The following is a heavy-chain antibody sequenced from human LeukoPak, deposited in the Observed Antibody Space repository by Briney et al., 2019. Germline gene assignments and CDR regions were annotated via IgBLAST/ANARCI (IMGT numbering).Heavy chain of an antibody. CDR3: ARDLVSIVVVPAAIDY. D-gene: IGHD2-2*01. CDR2: ISSSSSTI. CDR1: GFTFSSYS. J-gene: IGHJ4*02. V-gene: IGHV3-48*01. Sequence: GSLRLSCAASGFTFSSYSMNWVRQAPGKGLEWVSYISSSSSTIYYADSVKGRFTISRDNAKNSLYLQMNSLRAEDTAVYYCARDLVSIVVVPAAIDYWGQGTLVTVSS.